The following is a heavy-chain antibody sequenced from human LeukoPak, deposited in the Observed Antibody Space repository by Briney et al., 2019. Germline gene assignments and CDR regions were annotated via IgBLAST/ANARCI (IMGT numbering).Heavy chain of an antibody. CDR2: INPNSGGT. Sequence: ASVKVSCKASGYTFTGYYIHWVRQAPGQGLEWMGWINPNSGGTNYAQKFQGRVTMTGDTSISTAYMELSRLRSDDTAVYYCAKDYGTVDGDAFDIWGQETMVIVSS. V-gene: IGHV1-2*02. CDR1: GYTFTGYY. J-gene: IGHJ3*02. D-gene: IGHD2-8*02. CDR3: AKDYGTVDGDAFDI.